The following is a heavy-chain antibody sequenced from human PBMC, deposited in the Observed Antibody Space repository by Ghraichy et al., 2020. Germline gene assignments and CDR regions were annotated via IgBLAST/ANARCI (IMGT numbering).Heavy chain of an antibody. J-gene: IGHJ2*01. D-gene: IGHD5-12*01. V-gene: IGHV4-59*01. CDR3: AREQAWLPQPPTDLYWFFDL. CDR2: IHHSGST. Sequence: SETLSLTFTVSGGSISTYYWNWFRQPPGKGLEWVGHIHHSGSTKYNPSLKSRVSISLDTSKNQFSLELTSVTAADTAVYFCAREQAWLPQPPTDLYWFFDLWGRGTLVTVSS. CDR1: GGSISTYY.